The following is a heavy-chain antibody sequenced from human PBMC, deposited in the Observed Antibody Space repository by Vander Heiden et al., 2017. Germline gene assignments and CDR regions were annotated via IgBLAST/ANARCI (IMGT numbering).Heavy chain of an antibody. J-gene: IGHJ4*02. V-gene: IGHV3-30-3*01. D-gene: IGHD2-21*01. CDR2: ISYDGSNK. CDR1: GFTFSSYA. CDR3: ARDPGDWIAYYYFDY. Sequence: QVQLVESGGGVVQPGRSLRLSCAASGFTFSSYAMHWVRQAPGKGLEWVAVISYDGSNKYYADSVKGRFTISRDNSKNTLYLQMNSLRAEDTAVYYCARDPGDWIAYYYFDYWGQGTLVTVSS.